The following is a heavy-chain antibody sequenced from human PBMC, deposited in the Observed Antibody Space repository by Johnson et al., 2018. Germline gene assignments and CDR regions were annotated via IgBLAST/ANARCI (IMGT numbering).Heavy chain of an antibody. V-gene: IGHV3-9*01. CDR3: AKEAGYSSGCTDDYYYYGMDV. CDR1: GFTFDDYA. J-gene: IGHJ6*02. CDR2: ISWNSGSI. Sequence: VQLVESGGGLVQPGRSLRLSCAASGFTFDDYAMHWVRQAPGKGLEWVSGISWNSGSIGYADSVKGRFTISRDNAKNSLYLQIDSLVAEDTALYYCAKEAGYSSGCTDDYYYYGMDVWGQGPTVTVSS. D-gene: IGHD6-19*01.